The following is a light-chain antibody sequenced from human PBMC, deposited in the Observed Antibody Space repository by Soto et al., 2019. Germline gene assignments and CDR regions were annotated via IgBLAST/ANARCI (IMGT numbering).Light chain of an antibody. CDR2: EVV. CDR1: KNDIGVYDF. CDR3: KSYAGNNTYV. V-gene: IGLV2-8*01. J-gene: IGLJ1*01. Sequence: QSVLTQSPSASGSPGQSVTISCTGTKNDIGVYDFVSWYQHHPGKAPRLIIYEVVQRPSGVPDRFSGSKSGNTASLTVSGLQAADEADYFCKSYAGNNTYVFGSGTKLTVL.